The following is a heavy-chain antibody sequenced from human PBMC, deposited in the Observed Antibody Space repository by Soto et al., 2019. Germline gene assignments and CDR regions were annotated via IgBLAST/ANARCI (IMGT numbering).Heavy chain of an antibody. V-gene: IGHV4-61*01. CDR3: ARTLGYVAPGRSSLGTLDY. J-gene: IGHJ4*02. D-gene: IGHD6-13*01. Sequence: QVQLQESGPGLVKPSETLSLTCTVSGGSVSSGSYYWSWIRQPPGKGLEWIGYIYYSGRTNYNPSLRSRVPRAVDTSKNQFSLMLSYVTSADKAVYYCARTLGYVAPGRSSLGTLDYWGQGTLVTVSS. CDR2: IYYSGRT. CDR1: GGSVSSGSYY.